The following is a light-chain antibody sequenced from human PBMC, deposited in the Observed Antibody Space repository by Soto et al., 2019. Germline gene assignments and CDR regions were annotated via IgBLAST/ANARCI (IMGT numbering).Light chain of an antibody. J-gene: IGKJ2*01. Sequence: DRPMTQSPSSLSASVGDRVTITCRASQRISSSLHWYQHKVGRAPKLLIYAASSLQTGVPSRFSGSASGTDFTLTISSLQPEDFAPYYCQHSYLPPLTFGHGTKLQIK. CDR1: QRISSS. CDR2: AAS. V-gene: IGKV1-39*01. CDR3: QHSYLPPLT.